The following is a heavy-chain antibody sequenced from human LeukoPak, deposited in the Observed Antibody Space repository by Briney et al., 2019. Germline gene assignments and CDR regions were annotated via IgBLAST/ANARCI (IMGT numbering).Heavy chain of an antibody. J-gene: IGHJ6*02. CDR3: AKDPLYCSSTSCHPPVYYYYGMDV. D-gene: IGHD2-2*01. V-gene: IGHV3-23*01. CDR2: ISGSGGST. Sequence: GGSLRLSCAASGFTFSSYAMSWVRQAPGKGLEWVSAISGSGGSTYYADSVKGRFTISRDNSKNTLYLQMNSLRAENTAVYYCAKDPLYCSSTSCHPPVYYYYGMDVWGQGTTVTVSS. CDR1: GFTFSSYA.